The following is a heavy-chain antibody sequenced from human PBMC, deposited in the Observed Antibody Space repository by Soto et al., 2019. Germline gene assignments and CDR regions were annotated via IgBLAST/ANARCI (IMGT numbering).Heavy chain of an antibody. V-gene: IGHV3-21*01. Sequence: PCGSLRLSCAAAGASCCRYRLSHVRKAPGKGLEWVSSISRSSSYIYYADSVKGRFTISRDNAKNSLYLQMNSPRAEDTAVYYCATGHPPDKVAATGYWGQGTLVTVSS. CDR1: GASCCRYR. D-gene: IGHD2-15*01. J-gene: IGHJ4*02. CDR2: ISRSSSYI. CDR3: ATGHPPDKVAATGY.